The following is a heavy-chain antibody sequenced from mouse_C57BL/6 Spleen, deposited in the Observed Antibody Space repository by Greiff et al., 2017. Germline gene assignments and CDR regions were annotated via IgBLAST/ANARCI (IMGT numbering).Heavy chain of an antibody. Sequence: VQLQQSGAELARPGASVKLSCKASGYTFTSYGISWVKQRTGQGLEWIGEIYPRSGNTYYNEKFKGKATLTADNSSSTAYMELRSLTSEDSAVYFCARKGHYDPYAMDYWGQGTSVTVSS. J-gene: IGHJ4*01. D-gene: IGHD2-4*01. CDR2: IYPRSGNT. CDR1: GYTFTSYG. CDR3: ARKGHYDPYAMDY. V-gene: IGHV1-81*01.